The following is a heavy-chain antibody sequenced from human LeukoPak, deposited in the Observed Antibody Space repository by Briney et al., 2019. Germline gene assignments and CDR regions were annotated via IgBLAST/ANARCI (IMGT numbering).Heavy chain of an antibody. CDR2: ISYDGSNK. Sequence: GGSLRLSCAASGFTFSSYGMHWVRQAPGKGLEWVAVISYDGSNKYYADSVKGRFTISRDNSKNTLYLQMNSLRAEDTAVYYCARAGYSGYDTSGEGLYYMDVWGKGTTVTVSS. D-gene: IGHD5-12*01. CDR1: GFTFSSYG. CDR3: ARAGYSGYDTSGEGLYYMDV. V-gene: IGHV3-30*19. J-gene: IGHJ6*03.